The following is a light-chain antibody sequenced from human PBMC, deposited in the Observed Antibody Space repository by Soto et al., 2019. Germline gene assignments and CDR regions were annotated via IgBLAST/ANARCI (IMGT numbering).Light chain of an antibody. CDR3: SSYTTSNTRQIV. J-gene: IGLJ1*01. Sequence: QSVLTQPASVSGSPGQSITISCTGTSSDVGGYNYVSWYQHHPGKATKLMIFDVSNRPSGVSNRFSGSKSGNTAYLTISGLQPEDEADYYCSSYTTSNTRQIVFGTGTKVTVL. CDR2: DVS. V-gene: IGLV2-14*03. CDR1: SSDVGGYNY.